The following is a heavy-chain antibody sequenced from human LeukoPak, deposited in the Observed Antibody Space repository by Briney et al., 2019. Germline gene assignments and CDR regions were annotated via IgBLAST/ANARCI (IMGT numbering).Heavy chain of an antibody. CDR1: GYTFTGYH. D-gene: IGHD3-10*01. V-gene: IGHV1-2*02. Sequence: ASVKVSRKPSGYTFTGYHIHWVRQAPGHGLEWVGWINHNRGGTNFAQKSQGRVTMTSDTSISTAYMELIRRRSDDAAVYYCARDRGSGSTDYWGQGTLVTVSS. CDR2: INHNRGGT. CDR3: ARDRGSGSTDY. J-gene: IGHJ4*02.